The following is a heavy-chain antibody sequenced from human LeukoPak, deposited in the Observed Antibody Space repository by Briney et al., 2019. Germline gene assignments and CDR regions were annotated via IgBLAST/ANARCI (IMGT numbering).Heavy chain of an antibody. V-gene: IGHV3-7*01. CDR2: IKQDGSEK. D-gene: IGHD3-22*01. Sequence: GGSLRLSCAASGFTFSSYWMSWVRQAPGKGLEWVANIKQDGSEKYYVDSVKGRFTISRDNAKNSLYLQMNSLRAEDTAVYYCARGGVGITMIEFDYWGQGTLVTVSS. CDR3: ARGGVGITMIEFDY. CDR1: GFTFSSYW. J-gene: IGHJ4*02.